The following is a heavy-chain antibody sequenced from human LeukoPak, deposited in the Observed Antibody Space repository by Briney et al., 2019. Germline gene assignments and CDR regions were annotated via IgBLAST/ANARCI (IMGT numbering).Heavy chain of an antibody. Sequence: GGSLRLSCAASGFTFSDYYMSWIRQAPGKGLEWVSVIYSGGSTYYADSVKGRFTISRDNSKNTLYLQMNSLRAEDTAVYYCARDYYYYMDVWGKGTTVTISS. V-gene: IGHV3-66*01. CDR1: GFTFSDYY. CDR3: ARDYYYYMDV. J-gene: IGHJ6*03. CDR2: IYSGGST.